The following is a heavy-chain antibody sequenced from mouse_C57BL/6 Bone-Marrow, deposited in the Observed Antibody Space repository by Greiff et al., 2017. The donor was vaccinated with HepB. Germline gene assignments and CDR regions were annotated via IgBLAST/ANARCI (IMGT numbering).Heavy chain of an antibody. Sequence: EVQLQESGPELVKPGASVKISCKASGYSFTDYNMNWVKQSNGKSLEWIGVINPNYGTTSYNQKFKGKATLTVDQSSSTAYMQLNSLTSEDSAVYYCARRDPYGSSPYWYFDVWGKGTTVTVSS. CDR2: INPNYGTT. J-gene: IGHJ1*03. V-gene: IGHV1-39*01. D-gene: IGHD1-1*01. CDR1: GYSFTDYN. CDR3: ARRDPYGSSPYWYFDV.